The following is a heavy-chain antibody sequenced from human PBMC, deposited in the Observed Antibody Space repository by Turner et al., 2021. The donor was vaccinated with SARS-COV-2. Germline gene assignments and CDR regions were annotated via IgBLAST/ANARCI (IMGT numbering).Heavy chain of an antibody. CDR3: ASPSVDFWSGSYYGMDV. J-gene: IGHJ6*02. D-gene: IGHD3-3*01. CDR1: GGSLSSSSYY. V-gene: IGHV4-39*01. CDR2: IYYSGST. Sequence: QLPLQESGPGLVKPSETLSLTCTVPGGSLSSSSYYWGWIRQPPGKGLEWIGSIYYSGSTYYNPSLKSRVTISVDTSKNQFSLKLSSVTAADTAVYYCASPSVDFWSGSYYGMDVWGQGTTVTVSS.